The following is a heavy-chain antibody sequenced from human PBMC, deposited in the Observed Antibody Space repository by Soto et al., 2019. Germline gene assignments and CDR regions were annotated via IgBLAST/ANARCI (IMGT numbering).Heavy chain of an antibody. V-gene: IGHV3-53*05. CDR3: ARDRYCSGGSCPRFEYFQH. CDR2: INDGSNK. CDR1: GFTISDKY. J-gene: IGHJ1*01. D-gene: IGHD2-15*01. Sequence: GGSLRLSCAASGFTISDKYMSWVRQAPGKGLGVASIINDGSNKYYADSVKGRFTISRDNSKNTLYLQMNSLRAEDTAVYYCARDRYCSGGSCPRFEYFQHWGQGTLVTVSS.